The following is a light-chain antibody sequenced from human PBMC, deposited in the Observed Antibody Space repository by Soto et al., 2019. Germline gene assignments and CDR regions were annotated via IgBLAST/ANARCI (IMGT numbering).Light chain of an antibody. V-gene: IGLV2-14*01. CDR2: DVS. Sequence: QSVLTQPASVSGSPGQSITISCTGTSSDVGGYNYVSWYQQHPGKAPKVMIYDVSNRPSGVSNRFSGSKSGNTASLTISGLQAEDEADYYCSSYTRISTPYVFGTGTKVTVL. CDR1: SSDVGGYNY. J-gene: IGLJ1*01. CDR3: SSYTRISTPYV.